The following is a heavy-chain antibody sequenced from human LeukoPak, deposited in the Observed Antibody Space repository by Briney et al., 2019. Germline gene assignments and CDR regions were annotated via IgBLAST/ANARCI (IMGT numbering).Heavy chain of an antibody. CDR3: TGRAYGY. Sequence: GGSLRLSCAASGFTFSDAWMDWVRQAPGKGLEWVGRIKSTTDGGTTDYAAPVKGRFTISRDDSKNTLYVQMNSLKTGDTAVYYCTGRAYGYWGQGTLVTVSS. CDR2: IKSTTDGGTT. D-gene: IGHD2-8*01. V-gene: IGHV3-15*01. J-gene: IGHJ4*02. CDR1: GFTFSDAW.